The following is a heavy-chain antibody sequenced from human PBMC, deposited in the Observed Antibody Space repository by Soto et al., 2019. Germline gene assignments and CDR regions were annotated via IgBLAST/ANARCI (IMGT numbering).Heavy chain of an antibody. J-gene: IGHJ4*02. CDR3: ARDRGSRLNNNRYANFDS. V-gene: IGHV3-7*01. CDR1: GFTFSNYW. Sequence: EVQVMESGGGLVQPGGSLRLSCVASGFTFSNYWMSWVRQAPGKGLEWLANLNQDGSEKYYVGSVKGRFTISRDNAKNSLYLQMSSLRAEDTAVYYCARDRGSRLNNNRYANFDSWGQGTLVTVSS. CDR2: LNQDGSEK. D-gene: IGHD1-26*01.